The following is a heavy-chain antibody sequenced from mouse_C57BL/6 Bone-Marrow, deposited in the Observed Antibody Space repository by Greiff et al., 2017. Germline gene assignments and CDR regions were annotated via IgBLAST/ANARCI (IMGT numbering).Heavy chain of an antibody. V-gene: IGHV1-82*01. CDR2: IYPGDGDT. J-gene: IGHJ2*01. CDR1: GYAFSSSW. CDR3: ARGSLG. Sequence: VKLMESGPELVKPGASVKISCKASGYAFSSSWMNWVKQRPGKGLEWIGRIYPGDGDTNYNGKFKGKATLTADKSSSTAYMQLSSLTSEDSAVYFCARGSLGWGQGTTLTVSS. D-gene: IGHD3-1*01.